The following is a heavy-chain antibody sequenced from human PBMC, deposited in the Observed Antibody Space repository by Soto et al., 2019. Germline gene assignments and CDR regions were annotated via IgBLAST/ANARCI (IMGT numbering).Heavy chain of an antibody. Sequence: QITLKESGPTLVKPTQTLTLTCTFSGFSLSTSGVGVGWIRQPPGKALEWLALIYWDDAKEYSPSLKSRLTITKDPPKNPVVLIMTNMDPGDTATYYCAHKGGGDRILDYWGQGTLVTVSS. CDR1: GFSLSTSGVG. J-gene: IGHJ4*02. CDR3: AHKGGGDRILDY. CDR2: IYWDDAK. D-gene: IGHD3-16*01. V-gene: IGHV2-5*02.